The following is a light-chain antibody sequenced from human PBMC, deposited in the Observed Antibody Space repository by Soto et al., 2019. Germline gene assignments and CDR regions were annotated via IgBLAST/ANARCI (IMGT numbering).Light chain of an antibody. V-gene: IGLV1-40*01. Sequence: QSVLTQPPSVSGAPGQRVTISCTXSSSNIXAGYDVHWYQQLPGTAPKLLIYGNSNRPAGVPDRFSGSKSGTSASLAITGLRAEDEADYYCQSYDSSLSGYVVFGGGTKLTVL. CDR2: GNS. CDR1: SSNIXAGYD. J-gene: IGLJ2*01. CDR3: QSYDSSLSGYVV.